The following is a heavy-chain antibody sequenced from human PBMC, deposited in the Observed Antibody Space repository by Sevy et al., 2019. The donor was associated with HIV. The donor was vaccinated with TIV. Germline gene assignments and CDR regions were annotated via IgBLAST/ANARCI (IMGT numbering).Heavy chain of an antibody. CDR1: GFTFNDYD. CDR3: AREKVCGGDSYYFDY. D-gene: IGHD2-21*02. V-gene: IGHV3-20*04. Sequence: GGSLRLSCAASGFTFNDYDMSWVRQAPGKGLKWVSAINWNGAGTSYADSVKGRFTVSRDNAKNSLYLQMNTLRVEDTAFYYCAREKVCGGDSYYFDYWGQGILVTVSS. CDR2: INWNGAGT. J-gene: IGHJ4*02.